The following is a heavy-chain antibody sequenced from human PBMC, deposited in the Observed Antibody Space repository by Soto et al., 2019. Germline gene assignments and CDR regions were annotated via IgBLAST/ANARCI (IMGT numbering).Heavy chain of an antibody. Sequence: ASVKVSCKASGYTFTSYGISWVRQAPGQGLEWMGWISAYNGNTNYAQKLQGRVTMTTDTSTSTAYMELRSLRSDDTAVYYCARDGVTTVTTDAFDIWCQGTMVTVSS. CDR1: GYTFTSYG. V-gene: IGHV1-18*01. J-gene: IGHJ3*02. CDR3: ARDGVTTVTTDAFDI. D-gene: IGHD4-17*01. CDR2: ISAYNGNT.